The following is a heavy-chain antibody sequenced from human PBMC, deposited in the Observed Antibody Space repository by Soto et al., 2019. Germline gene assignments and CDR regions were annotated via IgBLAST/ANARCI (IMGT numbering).Heavy chain of an antibody. CDR2: IVVGSGNT. Sequence: QMQLVQSGPEVKKPGTSVKVSCKASGFTFTSSAVQWVRQARGQRLEWIGWIVVGSGNTNYAQKFQERVTITRDMSTSTAYMELSSLRSEDTDVYYCAAGSSLTSYYYYGMDVWGQGTTVTVSS. CDR3: AAGSSLTSYYYYGMDV. D-gene: IGHD1-26*01. CDR1: GFTFTSSA. V-gene: IGHV1-58*01. J-gene: IGHJ6*02.